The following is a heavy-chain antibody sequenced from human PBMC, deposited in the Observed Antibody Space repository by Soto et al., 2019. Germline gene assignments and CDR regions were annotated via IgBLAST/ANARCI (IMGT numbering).Heavy chain of an antibody. V-gene: IGHV1-2*04. D-gene: IGHD6-6*01. CDR1: GYTFTGYY. Sequence: GAQVNFSCKASGYTFTGYYMHWVRQAPGQGLEWMGWINPNSGGTNYAQKFQGWVTMTRDTSISTAYMELSRLRSDDTAVYYCARSSSSGLFDYWGQGTLVTVSS. CDR3: ARSSSSGLFDY. J-gene: IGHJ4*02. CDR2: INPNSGGT.